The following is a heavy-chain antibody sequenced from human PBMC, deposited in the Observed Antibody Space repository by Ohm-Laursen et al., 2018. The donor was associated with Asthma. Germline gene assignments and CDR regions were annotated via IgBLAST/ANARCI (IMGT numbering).Heavy chain of an antibody. D-gene: IGHD3-3*01. CDR2: GGSYYDGGLK. CDR3: ARDVLEWYLPAFDF. V-gene: IGHV3-30-3*01. J-gene: IGHJ4*02. CDR1: GFTFRSYA. Sequence: SLRLSCAASGFTFRSYAMHWVRQAPGKGLEWVAVGGSYYDGGLKYYADSVNGRFTVSRDDSKNTLYLQMNSLRPDDTAVYYCARDVLEWYLPAFDFWGQGTLVSVSS.